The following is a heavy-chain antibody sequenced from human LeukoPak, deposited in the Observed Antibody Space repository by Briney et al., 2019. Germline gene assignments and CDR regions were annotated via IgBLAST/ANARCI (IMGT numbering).Heavy chain of an antibody. CDR3: ARQDGSSWHDY. V-gene: IGHV1-46*01. J-gene: IGHJ4*02. Sequence: ASVRVSCKASGYTFTSYYMHWVRQAPGQGLEWMGIINPSGGSTSYAQKFQGRVTMTRDMSTSTVYMELSSLRSEDTAVYYCARQDGSSWHDYWGQGTLVTVSS. CDR1: GYTFTSYY. D-gene: IGHD6-13*01. CDR2: INPSGGST.